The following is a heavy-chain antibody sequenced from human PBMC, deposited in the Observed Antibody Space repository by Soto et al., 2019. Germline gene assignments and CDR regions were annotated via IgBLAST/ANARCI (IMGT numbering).Heavy chain of an antibody. CDR1: GGSISSSNW. V-gene: IGHV4-4*02. Sequence: PSETLSLTCAFSGGSISSSNWWIWVRQPPGKGLEWIGEIYHSGSTNYNPSLKSRVTISVDKSKNQFSLKLSSVTAADTAVYYCARVRKVVVIINPPEYYYYGMDVWGQGTTVTVSS. CDR2: IYHSGST. J-gene: IGHJ6*02. CDR3: ARVRKVVVIINPPEYYYYGMDV. D-gene: IGHD3-22*01.